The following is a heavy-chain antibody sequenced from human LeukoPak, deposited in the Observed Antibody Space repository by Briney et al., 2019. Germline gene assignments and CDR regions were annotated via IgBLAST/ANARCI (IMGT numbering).Heavy chain of an antibody. J-gene: IGHJ4*02. CDR1: GGSISSYY. CDR3: AREGGHYYDSSGYYSPLNYFDY. D-gene: IGHD3-22*01. V-gene: IGHV4-59*01. Sequence: PSETLSLTCTGSGGSISSYYWSWIRQPPGKGLEWIGYIYYSGSTNYNPSLKSRVTISVDTSKNQFSLKLSSVTAADTAVYYCAREGGHYYDSSGYYSPLNYFDYWGQGTLVTVSS. CDR2: IYYSGST.